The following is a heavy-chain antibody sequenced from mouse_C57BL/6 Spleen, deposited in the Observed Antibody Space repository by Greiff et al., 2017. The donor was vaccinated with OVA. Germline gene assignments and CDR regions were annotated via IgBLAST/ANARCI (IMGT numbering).Heavy chain of an antibody. J-gene: IGHJ1*03. CDR2: IWSGGST. D-gene: IGHD1-1*01. CDR1: GFSLTSYG. CDR3: AREDYYGSSSYWYFDV. V-gene: IGHV2-2*01. Sequence: QVQLQQSGPGLVQPSQSLSITCTVSGFSLTSYGVHWVRQSPGKGLEWLGVIWSGGSTDYNAAFISRLSISKDNSKSQVFFKMNSLQADDTAIYYCAREDYYGSSSYWYFDVWGTGTTVTVSS.